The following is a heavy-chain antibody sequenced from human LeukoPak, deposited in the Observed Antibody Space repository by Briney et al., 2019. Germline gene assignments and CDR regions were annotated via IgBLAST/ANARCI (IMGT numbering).Heavy chain of an antibody. CDR1: GFTFDDYA. J-gene: IGHJ2*01. V-gene: IGHV3-43*02. CDR3: AKDDGTTAFWYFDL. CDR2: IGGDAVTT. D-gene: IGHD1-7*01. Sequence: GGSLRLSCTASGFTFDDYAMHWVRQAPGKGLEWVSRIGGDAVTTYSADSVKGRFTISRDNGRNSLYLQMNSLTTEDTAFYYCAKDDGTTAFWYFDLWGRGTLVTVSS.